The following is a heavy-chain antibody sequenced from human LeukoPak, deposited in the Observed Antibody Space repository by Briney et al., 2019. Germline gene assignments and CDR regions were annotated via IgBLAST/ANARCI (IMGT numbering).Heavy chain of an antibody. V-gene: IGHV3-30-3*01. CDR2: ISYDGSNE. CDR1: GFTFSGYA. D-gene: IGHD3-10*01. CDR3: ARVGYYASGPFSYFDY. J-gene: IGHJ4*02. Sequence: GGSLRLSCAASGFTFSGYAMHWVRQAPGKGLEWVAVISYDGSNEYYADSVKGRFTVSRDNSKNTLDLQMNSLSVEDTAVYYCARVGYYASGPFSYFDYWGQGTLVTVSS.